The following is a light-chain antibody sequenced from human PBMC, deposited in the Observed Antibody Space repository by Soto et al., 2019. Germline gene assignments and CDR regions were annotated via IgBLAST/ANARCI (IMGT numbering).Light chain of an antibody. CDR2: AAS. J-gene: IGKJ4*01. CDR1: QSISSY. V-gene: IGKV1-39*01. CDR3: QQSYSTPLT. Sequence: DIQMTHSPSSLSASVGERVTITCRASQSISSYLNWYQQKPGKAPKLLIYAASSLQSGVPSRFSGSGSGTDFTLTISSLQPEDFATYYCQQSYSTPLTFGGGTKVDIK.